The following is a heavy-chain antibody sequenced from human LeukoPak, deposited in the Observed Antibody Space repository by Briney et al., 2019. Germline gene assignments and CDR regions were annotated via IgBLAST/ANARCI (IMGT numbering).Heavy chain of an antibody. CDR3: ARQSRVWGSYRYTELDN. CDR2: IQNSGST. CDR1: GGSISTYY. D-gene: IGHD3-16*02. V-gene: IGHV4-59*08. Sequence: PSETLSLTCTVSGGSISTYYWSWIRQPPGKGLEWIGYIQNSGSTNYNPSLKSRITISMDTSKNQFSLKLSSVTAADTAVYYCARQSRVWGSYRYTELDNWGQRTLVTVSS. J-gene: IGHJ4*02.